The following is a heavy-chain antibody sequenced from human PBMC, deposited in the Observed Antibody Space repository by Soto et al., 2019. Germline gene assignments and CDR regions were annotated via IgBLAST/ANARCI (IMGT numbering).Heavy chain of an antibody. Sequence: QVQLVESGGGVVQPGRSLRLSCAASGFTFSSYGMHWVRQAPGKGLEWVAVISYDGSNKYYADSVKSRFTISRDKSNHTLYSQMNTLRAEDTDVYCCAENLPAGYSGSYGYCCYGMDVWGQGTMVTVSS. CDR2: ISYDGSNK. CDR1: GFTFSSYG. J-gene: IGHJ6*02. D-gene: IGHD1-26*01. V-gene: IGHV3-30*03. CDR3: AENLPAGYSGSYGYCCYGMDV.